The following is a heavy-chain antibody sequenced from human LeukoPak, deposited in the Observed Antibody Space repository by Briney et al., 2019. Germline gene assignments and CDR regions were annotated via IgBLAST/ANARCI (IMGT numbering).Heavy chain of an antibody. CDR1: GFTFSSYW. Sequence: GGSLRLSCAASGFTFSSYWMHWVRQAPGKGLVWVSRIKSDGSTNYADSVKGRFTISRDNAKNTVSLQMNSLRAEDTGVYFCARAPSEIGGYYPEYFRHWGQGALVTVSS. CDR3: ARAPSEIGGYYPEYFRH. V-gene: IGHV3-74*01. D-gene: IGHD3-22*01. J-gene: IGHJ1*01. CDR2: IKSDGST.